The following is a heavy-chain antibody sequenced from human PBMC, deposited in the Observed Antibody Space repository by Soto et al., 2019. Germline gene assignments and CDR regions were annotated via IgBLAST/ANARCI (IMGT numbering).Heavy chain of an antibody. V-gene: IGHV1-69*13. CDR1: GGTFSSYA. J-gene: IGHJ5*02. CDR3: ARGNYYDSSGYYYAPVWFDP. Sequence: GASVKVSCKASGGTFSSYAISRVRQAPGQGLEWMGGIIPIFGTANYAQKFQGRVTITADESTSTAYMELSSLRSEDTAVYYCARGNYYDSSGYYYAPVWFDPWGQGTLVTVSS. CDR2: IIPIFGTA. D-gene: IGHD3-22*01.